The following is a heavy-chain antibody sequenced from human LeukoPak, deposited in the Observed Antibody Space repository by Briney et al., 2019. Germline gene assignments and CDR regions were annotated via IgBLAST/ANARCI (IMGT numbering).Heavy chain of an antibody. CDR1: GVTFNNDV. D-gene: IGHD3-10*01. J-gene: IGHJ4*02. CDR2: IIPMFGTA. V-gene: IGHV1-69*06. Sequence: ASVKVSCKASGVTFNNDVITWVRQAPGQGLECMGGIIPMFGTANYAQKVQGRVTITADKSTNTAYMELSSLTSEDTAVYYCARGGMLLWFGELLPVFDYWGQGTLVTVSS. CDR3: ARGGMLLWFGELLPVFDY.